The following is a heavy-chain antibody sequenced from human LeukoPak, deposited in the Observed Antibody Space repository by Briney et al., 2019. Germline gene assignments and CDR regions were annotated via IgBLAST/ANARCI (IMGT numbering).Heavy chain of an antibody. J-gene: IGHJ1*01. D-gene: IGHD3-22*01. Sequence: GASVKVSCKASGYTFTGYYMHWVRQAPGQGLEWMGWINPNSGGTNYAQKFQGRVTITRDTSISTAYMELSRLRSDATAVYYCGRKDDSGGEYFQPWGQGTLVPVSA. V-gene: IGHV1-2*02. CDR2: INPNSGGT. CDR3: GRKDDSGGEYFQP. CDR1: GYTFTGYY.